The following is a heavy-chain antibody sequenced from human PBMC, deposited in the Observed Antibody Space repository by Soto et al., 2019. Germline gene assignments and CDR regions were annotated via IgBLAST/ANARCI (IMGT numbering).Heavy chain of an antibody. V-gene: IGHV3-30*18. CDR2: ISNDGSKK. CDR1: GFTFSSFG. Sequence: QVQLVESGGGVVQPGRSLRLSCAASGFTFSSFGMHWVRQAPGKGLEWVALISNDGSKKYYADSVKGRFTISRDNSKNTLYLQMNSLRAEDTAVYYCAKDLRYFDWLLPSLVFDIWGQGTTVTVSS. CDR3: AKDLRYFDWLLPSLVFDI. D-gene: IGHD3-9*01. J-gene: IGHJ3*02.